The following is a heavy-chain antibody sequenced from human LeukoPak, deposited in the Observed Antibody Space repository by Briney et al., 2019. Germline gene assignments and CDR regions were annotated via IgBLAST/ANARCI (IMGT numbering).Heavy chain of an antibody. CDR3: AKATYYYDSSGYDYFDC. Sequence: GGSLRLSCAASGFTFSSYAMSWVRQAPGKGLEWVSAISGSGGSTYYADSVKGRFTISRDNSKNTLYLQMNSLRAEDTAVYYCAKATYYYDSSGYDYFDCWGQGTLVTVSS. D-gene: IGHD3-22*01. J-gene: IGHJ4*02. V-gene: IGHV3-23*01. CDR2: ISGSGGST. CDR1: GFTFSSYA.